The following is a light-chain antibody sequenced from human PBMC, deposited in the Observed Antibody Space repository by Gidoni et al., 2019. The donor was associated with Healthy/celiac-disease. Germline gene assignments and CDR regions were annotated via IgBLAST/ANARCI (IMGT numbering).Light chain of an antibody. CDR2: AAS. J-gene: IGKJ5*01. CDR1: QGISSY. CDR3: QQLNSYPPIT. Sequence: DIQLTQSPSFLSASVGDRVTITCRAIQGISSYLAWYQQKPGKAPKLLIYAASTLQSGFPSRFSGSGSGTEFTLTISSRQPEDFATYYCQQLNSYPPITFXQXTRLEIK. V-gene: IGKV1-9*01.